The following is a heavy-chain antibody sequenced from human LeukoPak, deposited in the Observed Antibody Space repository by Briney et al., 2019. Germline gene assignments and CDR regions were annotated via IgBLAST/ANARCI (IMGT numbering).Heavy chain of an antibody. CDR3: ARQTYGSGSSYFDY. Sequence: SETLSLTCTVSGGSISSYYWSWFRQPPGKGLEWIGYIYYSGSTNYNPSLKSRVTISVDTSKNQFSLKLSSVTAADTAVYYWARQTYGSGSSYFDYWGQGTLVTVSS. D-gene: IGHD3-10*01. J-gene: IGHJ4*02. CDR2: IYYSGST. V-gene: IGHV4-59*01. CDR1: GGSISSYY.